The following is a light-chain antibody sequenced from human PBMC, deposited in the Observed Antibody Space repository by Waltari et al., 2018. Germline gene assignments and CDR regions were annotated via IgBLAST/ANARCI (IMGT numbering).Light chain of an antibody. CDR2: VAT. Sequence: IHMTQPPSSLSASVGHTVTITCRASQSISTSLNWYQQIPGKAPKLLIYVATTLQSGVPSRFSGSGSGTDFSLTISSLQPEDFATYYCQPSYTTAYTFGQGTKLEIK. CDR1: QSISTS. CDR3: QPSYTTAYT. V-gene: IGKV1-39*01. J-gene: IGKJ2*01.